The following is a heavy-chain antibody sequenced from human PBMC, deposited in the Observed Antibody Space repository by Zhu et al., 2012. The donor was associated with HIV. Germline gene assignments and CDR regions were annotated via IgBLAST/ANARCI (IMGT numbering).Heavy chain of an antibody. CDR2: VYTSGST. J-gene: IGHJ6*02. D-gene: IGHD6-19*01. CDR3: AREVGAVAGRAYYYGMDV. V-gene: IGHV4-4*07. CDR1: GGSISSYY. Sequence: QVQLQESGPGLVKASETLSLTCTVSGGSISSYYYNWIRQPAGKGLEWIGRVYTSGSTNYNPSLKSPVTMSVDTSKNQVSLKMNSVTAADTAVYYCAREVGAVAGRAYYYGMDVVGTKGPRS.